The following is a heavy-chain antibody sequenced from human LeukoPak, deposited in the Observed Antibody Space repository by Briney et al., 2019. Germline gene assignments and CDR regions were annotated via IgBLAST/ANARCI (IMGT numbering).Heavy chain of an antibody. CDR2: IKEDGSET. CDR1: GFTFKKYW. V-gene: IGHV3-7*01. J-gene: IGHJ4*02. D-gene: IGHD5-18*01. Sequence: GESLRLSCAASGFTFKKYWMNWVRQVPGKGLECLANIKEDGSETYYADSVKGRFTISRDNPKNLLFLQINSLRAEDTAVYYCARDRSYTAMVGWGQGTLVTVSS. CDR3: ARDRSYTAMVG.